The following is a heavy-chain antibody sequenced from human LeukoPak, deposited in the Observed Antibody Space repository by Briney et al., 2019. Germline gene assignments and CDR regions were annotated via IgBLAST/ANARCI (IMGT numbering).Heavy chain of an antibody. CDR3: AELGITMIGGV. Sequence: GGSLRLSCAASGFTFSSYSMNWVRQAPGKGLEWVSSITSNGSYIYYADSVKGRFTISRDNAKNSLYLQMNSLRAEDTAVYYCAELGITMIGGVWGKGTTVTISS. CDR1: GFTFSSYS. V-gene: IGHV3-21*01. CDR2: ITSNGSYI. J-gene: IGHJ6*04. D-gene: IGHD3-10*02.